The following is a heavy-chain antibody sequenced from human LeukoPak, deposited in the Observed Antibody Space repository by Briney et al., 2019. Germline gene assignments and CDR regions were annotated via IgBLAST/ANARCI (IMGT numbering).Heavy chain of an antibody. D-gene: IGHD2-2*01. CDR2: ISAYNGNT. CDR3: ARLRYCSTTSCYHWFDP. V-gene: IGHV1-18*01. CDR1: GYTFTSYG. Sequence: GASVKVSCKASGYTFTSYGISWVRHAPGQGLEWMGWISAYNGNTNYAQKLQGRVTMTTDTSTSTAYMELRSLRSDDTAVYYCARLRYCSTTSCYHWFDPWGQGTLATVSS. J-gene: IGHJ5*02.